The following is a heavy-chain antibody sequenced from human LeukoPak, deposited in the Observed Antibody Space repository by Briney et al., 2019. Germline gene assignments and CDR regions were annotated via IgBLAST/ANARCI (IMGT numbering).Heavy chain of an antibody. Sequence: SVKVSCKASGGTFSSYAISWVRQAPGQGLEWMGGIIPIFGTANYAQKFQGRVTITTDESTSTAYMELSSLRSEDTAVYYCARTVPCSGGSCYPHLGFEFDPWGQGTLFTVSS. J-gene: IGHJ5*02. V-gene: IGHV1-69*05. D-gene: IGHD2-15*01. CDR3: ARTVPCSGGSCYPHLGFEFDP. CDR1: GGTFSSYA. CDR2: IIPIFGTA.